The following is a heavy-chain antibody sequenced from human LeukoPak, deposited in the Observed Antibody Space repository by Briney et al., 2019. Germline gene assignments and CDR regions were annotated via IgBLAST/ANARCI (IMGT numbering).Heavy chain of an antibody. CDR3: ASALGSYYGY. J-gene: IGHJ4*02. D-gene: IGHD1-26*01. CDR2: IYPGDSDT. CDR1: GYSFASYW. Sequence: GESLKISCKASGYSFASYWIGWVRQMPGKGLEWMGIIYPGDSDTRYSPSFQGQVTISAVKSISTAYLQWSSLKASDTAIYHCASALGSYYGYWGQGTLVTVSS. V-gene: IGHV5-51*01.